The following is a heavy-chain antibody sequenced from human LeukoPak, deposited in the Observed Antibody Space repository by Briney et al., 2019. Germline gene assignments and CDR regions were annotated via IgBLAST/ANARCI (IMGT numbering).Heavy chain of an antibody. CDR2: IIPILGIA. CDR3: ARHIVGAKDAFDI. CDR1: GGTFSSYA. V-gene: IGHV1-69*04. J-gene: IGHJ3*02. Sequence: SVKVSCKASGGTFSSYAISWVRQAPGQGLEWMGRIIPILGIANYAQKFQGRVTITADKSTSTAYMELSSLRSEDTAVYYCARHIVGAKDAFDIWGQGTMVTVSS. D-gene: IGHD1-26*01.